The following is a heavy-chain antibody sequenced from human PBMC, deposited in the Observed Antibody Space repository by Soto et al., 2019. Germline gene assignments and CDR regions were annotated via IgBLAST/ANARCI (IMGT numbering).Heavy chain of an antibody. CDR1: GFTFNTFG. J-gene: IGHJ4*02. D-gene: IGHD2-2*01. CDR3: AKSPNFYCSSYHCYKYYFDY. V-gene: IGHV3-30*18. CDR2: VSYDGSDT. Sequence: PGGSLRLSCAASGFTFNTFGMHWVRQAPGKGLEWVAVVSYDGSDTYYSDSVRGRFTISRDNSMNTLYLQMNSLRTEDTAVYYCAKSPNFYCSSYHCYKYYFDYWGQGTLVTVS.